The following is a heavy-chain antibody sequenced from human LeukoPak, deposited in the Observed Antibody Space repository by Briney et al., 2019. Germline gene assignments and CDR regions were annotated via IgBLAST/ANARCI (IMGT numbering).Heavy chain of an antibody. CDR3: AKVTGITMVRGVVMDV. Sequence: PGGSLRLSCAASGFTFSSYAMSWVRQAPGKGLEWVSAISGGGGSTYYADSVKGRFTISRDNSKNTLYLQMNSLRAEDTAVYYCAKVTGITMVRGVVMDVWGQGTTVTVSS. V-gene: IGHV3-23*01. CDR2: ISGGGGST. CDR1: GFTFSSYA. J-gene: IGHJ6*02. D-gene: IGHD3-10*01.